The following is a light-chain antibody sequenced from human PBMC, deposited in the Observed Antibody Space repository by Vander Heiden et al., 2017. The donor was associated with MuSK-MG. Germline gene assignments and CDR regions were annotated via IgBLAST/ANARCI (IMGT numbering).Light chain of an antibody. CDR3: SAYTISDTLV. CDR2: DVS. Sequence: QSALTQPASVSGSPGQSITISCTGTSSDIGGYNYVCWYQQYPGKAPKLMIYDVSNRPSGISYRFSGSKSGNTASLTISGLQAEDEADYYCSAYTISDTLVFGGGTKLTVL. J-gene: IGLJ2*01. V-gene: IGLV2-14*01. CDR1: SSDIGGYNY.